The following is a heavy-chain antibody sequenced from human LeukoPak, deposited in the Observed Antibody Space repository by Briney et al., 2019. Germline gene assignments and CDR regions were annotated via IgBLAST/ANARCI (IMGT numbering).Heavy chain of an antibody. V-gene: IGHV1-69*04. CDR2: IIPILGIA. CDR3: ARGYGSGSYPLGYYYGMDV. J-gene: IGHJ6*02. D-gene: IGHD3-10*01. Sequence: SVKVSCKASGGTFSSYPISWVRQAPGQGLEWMGRIIPILGIANYAQKFQGRVTITADKSTSTAYMELSSLRSEDTAVYYCARGYGSGSYPLGYYYGMDVWGQGTTVTVSS. CDR1: GGTFSSYP.